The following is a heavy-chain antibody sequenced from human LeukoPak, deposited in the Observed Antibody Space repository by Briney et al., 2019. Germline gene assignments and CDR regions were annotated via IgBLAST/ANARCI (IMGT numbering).Heavy chain of an antibody. Sequence: SETLSLTCTVSGGSISSYYWSWIRQPPRKGLEWIGYIYYSGSTNYNPSLKSRVTISVDTSKNQFSLKLSSVTAADTAVYYCARVAPIVGATDYYYGMDVWGQGTTVTVSS. V-gene: IGHV4-59*01. CDR2: IYYSGST. D-gene: IGHD1-26*01. CDR1: GGSISSYY. J-gene: IGHJ6*02. CDR3: ARVAPIVGATDYYYGMDV.